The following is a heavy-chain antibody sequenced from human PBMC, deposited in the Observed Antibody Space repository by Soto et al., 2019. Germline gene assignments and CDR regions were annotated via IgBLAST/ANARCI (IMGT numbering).Heavy chain of an antibody. CDR1: GFTFSNYA. V-gene: IGHV3-23*01. CDR2: IGGRGTSS. Sequence: PVGSVRLSCAASGFTFSNYAMSWVRQAPGKGLEWVSGIGGRGTSSYYADSVKGRFAISRDNSYNTLFLQLHSLRAEDTAVYYCAKSRYADSSGDYYDFWGQGTRVTVSS. D-gene: IGHD3-22*01. CDR3: AKSRYADSSGDYYDF. J-gene: IGHJ4*02.